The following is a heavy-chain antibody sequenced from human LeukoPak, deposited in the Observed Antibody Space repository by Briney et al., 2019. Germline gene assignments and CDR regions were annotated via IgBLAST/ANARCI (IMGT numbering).Heavy chain of an antibody. V-gene: IGHV1-24*01. CDR3: STVSNDRDGYPLFWFDP. CDR2: FDRQERKI. J-gene: IGHJ5*02. Sequence: GASVKVSCKVSGRTLSEVSLHWVRQSREKGLEWMGGFDRQERKIWYAQNFQGRVTMTEDTSTDTAFMELNSLRSEDAAVYYCSTVSNDRDGYPLFWFDPWGRGTQVTVSS. D-gene: IGHD3-22*01. CDR1: GRTLSEVS.